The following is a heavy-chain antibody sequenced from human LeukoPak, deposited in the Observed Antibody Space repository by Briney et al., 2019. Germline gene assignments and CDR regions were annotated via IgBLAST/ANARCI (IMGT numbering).Heavy chain of an antibody. J-gene: IGHJ4*02. CDR1: GFTFGDYA. Sequence: PGGSLRLSCTASGFTFGDYAMSWFRRAPGKGLEWVGFIRSKAYGGTTEYAASVKGRFTISRDDSKSIAYLQMNSLKTEDTAVYYCTRANYYDSSGYYEPPDYWGQGTLVTVSS. CDR3: TRANYYDSSGYYEPPDY. CDR2: IRSKAYGGTT. V-gene: IGHV3-49*03. D-gene: IGHD3-22*01.